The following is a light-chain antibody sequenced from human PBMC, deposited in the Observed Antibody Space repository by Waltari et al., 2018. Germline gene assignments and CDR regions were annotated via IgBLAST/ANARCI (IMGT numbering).Light chain of an antibody. V-gene: IGKV3D-20*01. CDR2: DAS. CDR3: QKYVNLPAT. Sequence: EARRSGGRYVAWAQQKPGQAPRLVMYDASTRATGIPDRFSGSGSGTDFSLTISRLEPEDFAVYYCQKYVNLPATFGQGTRVEIK. J-gene: IGKJ1*01. CDR1: RSGGRY.